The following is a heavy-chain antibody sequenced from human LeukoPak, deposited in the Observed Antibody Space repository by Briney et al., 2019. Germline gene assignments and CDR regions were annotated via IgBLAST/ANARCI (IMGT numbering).Heavy chain of an antibody. V-gene: IGHV4-38-2*02. D-gene: IGHD3-10*01. CDR3: AKSNGYGLVDI. CDR1: GYSISSGYY. Sequence: SETLSLTCTVSGYSISSGYYWGWIRQPPGKCLEWIGNIFYSGSTYYSPSLKSRVTISLDTSRNQFSLKLTSVTAADTAVYYCAKSNGYGLVDIWGQGTMVTVSS. CDR2: IFYSGST. J-gene: IGHJ3*02.